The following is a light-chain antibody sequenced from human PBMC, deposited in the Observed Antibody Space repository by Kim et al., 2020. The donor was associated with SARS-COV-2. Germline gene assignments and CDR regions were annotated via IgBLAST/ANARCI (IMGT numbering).Light chain of an antibody. J-gene: IGLJ2*01. V-gene: IGLV1-44*01. Sequence: GQWVTMSCSGSSSTIGRDTVSWYQQLPGTAPKLLICNTNQRPSGVPDRFSGSRSASSASLAISGLRSEDDADYYCAAWDATLNAVVFGGGTQLTVL. CDR2: NTN. CDR1: SSTIGRDT. CDR3: AAWDATLNAVV.